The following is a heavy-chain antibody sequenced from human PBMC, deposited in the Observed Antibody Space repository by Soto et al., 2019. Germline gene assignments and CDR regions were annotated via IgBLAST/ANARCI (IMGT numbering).Heavy chain of an antibody. CDR3: ARVVGATQMDFDY. Sequence: GGSLRLSCAASGFTFSSYWMTWVRQAPGKGLAWVANIKQDGSEKYYVDSVRGRFTMSRDNAKNSLYLQMNSLRAEDTAVYYCARVVGATQMDFDYWGQGTLVTVSS. J-gene: IGHJ4*02. CDR1: GFTFSSYW. D-gene: IGHD1-26*01. V-gene: IGHV3-7*01. CDR2: IKQDGSEK.